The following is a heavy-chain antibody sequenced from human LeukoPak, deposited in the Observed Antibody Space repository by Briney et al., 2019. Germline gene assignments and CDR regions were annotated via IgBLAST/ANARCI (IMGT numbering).Heavy chain of an antibody. D-gene: IGHD1-26*01. V-gene: IGHV3-23*01. CDR2: ISGSGGST. J-gene: IGHJ4*02. CDR1: GFTFSSYA. Sequence: PGGSLRLSGAASGFTFSSYAMSWVRQPPGKGRDWSSAISGSGGSTYYADSVKGRFTISRDNSKNTLYLQMNSLRAEDTAVYYCARIVGAPYYFDYWGQGTLVTVSS. CDR3: ARIVGAPYYFDY.